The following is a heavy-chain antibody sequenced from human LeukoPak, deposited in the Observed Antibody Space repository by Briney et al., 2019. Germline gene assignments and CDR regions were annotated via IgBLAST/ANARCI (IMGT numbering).Heavy chain of an antibody. Sequence: PSETLSLTCTVSGYSISSGYYWGWIRQPPGKGLEWIGSMYHSGSTYYNPSLKSRVTISVDTSKNQFSLKLSSLTAADTAVYYCARGGYDILTGYWNWFDPWGQGTLVTVSS. CDR2: MYHSGST. D-gene: IGHD3-9*01. CDR3: ARGGYDILTGYWNWFDP. CDR1: GYSISSGYY. J-gene: IGHJ5*02. V-gene: IGHV4-38-2*02.